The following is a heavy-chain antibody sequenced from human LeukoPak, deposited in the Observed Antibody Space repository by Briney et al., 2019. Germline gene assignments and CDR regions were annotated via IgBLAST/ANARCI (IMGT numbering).Heavy chain of an antibody. CDR1: GFTFSNAW. Sequence: PGGSLRLSCAASGFTFSNAWMSWVRQVPGKGLEYVSAISSNGGSTSYANSVKGRFTISRDNSKNTLYLQMGSLRAEDMAVYYCARSSIVVVSILDYWGQGTLVTVSS. CDR3: ARSSIVVVSILDY. D-gene: IGHD2-2*01. CDR2: ISSNGGST. J-gene: IGHJ4*02. V-gene: IGHV3-64*01.